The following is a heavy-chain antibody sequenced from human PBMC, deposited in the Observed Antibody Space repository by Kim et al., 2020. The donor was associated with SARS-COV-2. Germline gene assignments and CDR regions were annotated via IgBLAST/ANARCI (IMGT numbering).Heavy chain of an antibody. CDR2: ISSSSSYI. J-gene: IGHJ4*02. Sequence: GGSLRLSCAASGFTFSSYSMNWVRQAPGKGLEWVSSISSSSSYIYYADSVKGRFTISRDNAKNSLYLQMNSLRAEDTAVYYCVVVGATRRAGDFDYWGQGTLVTVSS. CDR1: GFTFSSYS. V-gene: IGHV3-21*01. CDR3: VVVGATRRAGDFDY. D-gene: IGHD1-26*01.